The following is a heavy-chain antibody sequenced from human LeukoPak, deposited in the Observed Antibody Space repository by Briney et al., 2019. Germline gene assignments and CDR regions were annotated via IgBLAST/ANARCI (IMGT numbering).Heavy chain of an antibody. J-gene: IGHJ6*03. CDR2: IMPLFGTA. D-gene: IGHD5-24*01. V-gene: IGHV1-69*05. CDR1: VGTFNSYA. Sequence: SVNVSFKASVGTFNSYAISWVRPAPGQGVEWMGGIMPLFGTANYAQEFQGRVTFTTDESASTAYMEVSSLRSEDTAVYYCASGSLGDGYGVGDYYQYMDVWGKGTTVTVSS. CDR3: ASGSLGDGYGVGDYYQYMDV.